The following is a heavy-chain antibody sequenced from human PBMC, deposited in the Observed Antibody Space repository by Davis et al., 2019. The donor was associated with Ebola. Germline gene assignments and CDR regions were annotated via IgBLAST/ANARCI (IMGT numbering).Heavy chain of an antibody. CDR2: ISSNGSTI. D-gene: IGHD3-3*01. Sequence: GESLKISCAASGFTFSDYYMSWIRQAPGKGLEWVSYISSNGSTIYYADSVKGRFTISRDNAKKSLYLQMNSLRAEDTAVYYCARDSYVLRFLEWLSYGMDVWGQGTTVAVSS. J-gene: IGHJ6*02. CDR1: GFTFSDYY. CDR3: ARDSYVLRFLEWLSYGMDV. V-gene: IGHV3-11*04.